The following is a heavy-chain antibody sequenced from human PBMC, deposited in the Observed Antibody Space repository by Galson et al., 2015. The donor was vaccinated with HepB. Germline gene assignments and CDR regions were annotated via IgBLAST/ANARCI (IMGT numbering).Heavy chain of an antibody. CDR2: ISPYNRNT. J-gene: IGHJ5*02. V-gene: IGHV1-18*01. D-gene: IGHD2-15*01. CDR1: GYTFSNYA. CDR3: ARGALVVVVGATQNNWFDP. Sequence: SVKVSCKASGYTFSNYAITWVRQAPGQGLEWMGWISPYNRNTNYTRKLQGRVTMTTDTATTTVYMELRSLRSDDTAVYYCARGALVVVVGATQNNWFDPWGQGTLVTVSS.